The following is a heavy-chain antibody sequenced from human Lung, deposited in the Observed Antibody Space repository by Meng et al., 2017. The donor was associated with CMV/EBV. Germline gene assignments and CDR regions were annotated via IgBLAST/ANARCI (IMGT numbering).Heavy chain of an antibody. V-gene: IGHV1-18*01. CDR1: YTFDDSG. CDR3: ARGSPVDDYWSGYYSDN. CDR2: ISPYNHNT. D-gene: IGHD3-3*01. Sequence: YTFDDSGITWVRQAPGQGLEWMGWISPYNHNTNYAQNLQGRVTMTADTSTSTAYMDLRSLRSDDTAVYYCARGSPVDDYWSGYYSDNWGQGTPVTVSS. J-gene: IGHJ4*02.